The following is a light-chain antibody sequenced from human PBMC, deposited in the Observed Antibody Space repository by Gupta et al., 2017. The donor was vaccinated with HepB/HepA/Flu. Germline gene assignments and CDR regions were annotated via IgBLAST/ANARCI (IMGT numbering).Light chain of an antibody. Sequence: DIVMTQSPDSLAVSLGERATINCKSSQSVFYSSKNKNYLAWYQQKSGQPPKLLINWASTRESGVPDRFSGSASGTDFTLTISILHAEDVAVYYCQQVDDTHCNFGRGTKLEIK. CDR3: QQVDDTHCN. CDR1: QSVFYSSKNKNY. CDR2: WAS. V-gene: IGKV4-1*01. J-gene: IGKJ2*02.